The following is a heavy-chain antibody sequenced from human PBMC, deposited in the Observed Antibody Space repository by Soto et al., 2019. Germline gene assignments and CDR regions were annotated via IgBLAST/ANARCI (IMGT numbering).Heavy chain of an antibody. J-gene: IGHJ4*02. CDR2: MYWDDDT. V-gene: IGHV2-5*02. Sequence: QITLNESGPTLVKPPETLTLTCTFSGFSLTTSGVGVGWVRQSPVKALEWLAFMYWDDDTRYSTSLKSTLTITTDTSKYQVVLTMANVDPADTATYYCAHRVLRAVFGLVTTTAIYFDFWGQGTPVVVSS. D-gene: IGHD3-3*01. CDR1: GFSLTTSGVG. CDR3: AHRVLRAVFGLVTTTAIYFDF.